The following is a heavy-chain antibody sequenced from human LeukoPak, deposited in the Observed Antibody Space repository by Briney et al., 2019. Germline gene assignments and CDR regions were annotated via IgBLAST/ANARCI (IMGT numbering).Heavy chain of an antibody. J-gene: IGHJ6*02. V-gene: IGHV3-43*02. D-gene: IGHD2/OR15-2a*01. Sequence: GGALRLSCAASGFTIGPYAMYWVRQGPGRGLEWVSVIKADGSGTFYADSVRGRFTTSRDNSKNSLYLQTNSLTSEDTALYYCATWAFYHNLDVWGQGATVIVSS. CDR1: GFTIGPYA. CDR2: IKADGSGT. CDR3: ATWAFYHNLDV.